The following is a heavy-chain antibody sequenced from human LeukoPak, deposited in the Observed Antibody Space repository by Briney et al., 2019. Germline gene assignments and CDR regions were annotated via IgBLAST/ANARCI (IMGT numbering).Heavy chain of an antibody. V-gene: IGHV4-34*01. J-gene: IGHJ6*02. D-gene: IGHD6-13*01. CDR1: GGSFSGYY. CDR2: INHSGST. CDR3: ARGPHSSSWYVDYYYSMDV. Sequence: MSSETLSLTCAVYGGSFSGYYWSWIRQPPGKGLEWIGEINHSGSTNYNPSLKSRVTISVDTSKNQFSLKLSSVTAADTAVYYCARGPHSSSWYVDYYYSMDVWGQGTTVTVSS.